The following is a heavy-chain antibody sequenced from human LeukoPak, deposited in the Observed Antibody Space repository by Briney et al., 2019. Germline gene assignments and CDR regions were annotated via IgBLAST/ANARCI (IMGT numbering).Heavy chain of an antibody. V-gene: IGHV4-34*01. CDR3: ARGLITFRTGYYYDSSGYCGYFDY. D-gene: IGHD3-22*01. Sequence: SETLSLXCAVYGGSFSGYYWSWIRQPPGKGLEWIGEINHSGSTNYNPSLKSRVTISVDTSKNQFSLKLSSVTAADTAVYYCARGLITFRTGYYYDSSGYCGYFDYWGQGTLVTVSS. CDR1: GGSFSGYY. J-gene: IGHJ4*02. CDR2: INHSGST.